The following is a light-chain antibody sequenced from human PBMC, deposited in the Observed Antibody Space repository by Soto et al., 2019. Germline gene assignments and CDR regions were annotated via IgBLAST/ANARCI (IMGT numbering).Light chain of an antibody. Sequence: SVLTQPPSVSGAPGQRVTISCTGSSSNIGAGYDVHWYQQLPGTAPKLLIYGNSNRPSGVPDRFSGSKSGTSASLAITGPQGEDDGDLFCRSYDRQPSGSVFRRGTKLTVL. CDR1: SSNIGAGYD. CDR3: RSYDRQPSGSV. V-gene: IGLV1-40*01. J-gene: IGLJ2*01. CDR2: GNS.